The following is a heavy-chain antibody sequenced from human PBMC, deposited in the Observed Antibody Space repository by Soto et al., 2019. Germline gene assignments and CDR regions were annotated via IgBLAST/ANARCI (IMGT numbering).Heavy chain of an antibody. V-gene: IGHV3-21*01. CDR1: GFTFSSYS. D-gene: IGHD3-22*01. CDR2: ISSSGSTI. Sequence: EVQLVESGGGLVKPGGSLRLSCAASGFTFSSYSMNWVRQAPGKGLEWVSSISSSGSTIYYADSVKGRFTISRDNAKNSLYLQMNSLRAEDTAVYYCARDRGRGDYYDSSGYYYYGMDVWGQGTTVTVSS. CDR3: ARDRGRGDYYDSSGYYYYGMDV. J-gene: IGHJ6*02.